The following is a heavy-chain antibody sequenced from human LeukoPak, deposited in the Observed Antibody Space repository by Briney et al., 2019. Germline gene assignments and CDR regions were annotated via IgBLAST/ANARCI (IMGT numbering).Heavy chain of an antibody. J-gene: IGHJ4*02. CDR3: ASEPTFYSGYVPHYFDY. D-gene: IGHD5-12*01. V-gene: IGHV3-7*03. CDR2: IKQDGSEK. CDR1: GFTFSSYW. Sequence: GGSLRLSCAASGFTFSSYWMTWDRQAPGKGLEWVANIKQDGSEKYYVDSVKGRFTISRDNAKNSLYLQMNSLRAEDTAVYYCASEPTFYSGYVPHYFDYWGQGTLVTVSS.